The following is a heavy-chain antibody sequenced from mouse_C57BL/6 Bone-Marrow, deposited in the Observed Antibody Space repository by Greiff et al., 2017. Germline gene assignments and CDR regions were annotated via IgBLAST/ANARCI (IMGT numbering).Heavy chain of an antibody. CDR2: IHPNSGST. CDR1: GYTFTSYW. Sequence: QVQLQQSGAELVKPGASVKLSCKASGYTFTSYWMHWVKQRPGQGLEWIGMIHPNSGSTNYNEKFKSKATLTVDKSSSTAYMQLSSLPAEDSAVYYCARVSMDYWGQGTSVTVSS. V-gene: IGHV1-64*01. J-gene: IGHJ4*01. CDR3: ARVSMDY.